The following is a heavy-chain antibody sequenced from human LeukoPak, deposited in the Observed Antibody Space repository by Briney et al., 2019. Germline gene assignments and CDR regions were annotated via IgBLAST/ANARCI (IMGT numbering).Heavy chain of an antibody. J-gene: IGHJ4*02. CDR2: ISGSGGST. CDR1: GFTFINYA. Sequence: GSLRLSCAASGFTFINYAMSWVRQAPGKGLEWVSAISGSGGSTYYADSVKGRFTISRDNSKNTLYLQMNSLRAEDTAVYYCAKGVMVRGVLDYWGQGTLVTVSS. CDR3: AKGVMVRGVLDY. D-gene: IGHD3-10*01. V-gene: IGHV3-23*01.